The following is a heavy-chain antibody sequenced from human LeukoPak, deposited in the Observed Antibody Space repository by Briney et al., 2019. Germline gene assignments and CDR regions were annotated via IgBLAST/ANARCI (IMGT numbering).Heavy chain of an antibody. CDR1: GGTFSSYA. D-gene: IGHD6-19*01. J-gene: IGHJ6*02. Sequence: SVKVSCKASGGTFSSYAISWVRQAPGQGLEWMGGIIPIIGTANYAQKFQGRVTITADESTSTAYMELSSLRSEDTAVYYCASTQSRIAVAGTYYYYGMDVWGQGTTVTVSS. CDR3: ASTQSRIAVAGTYYYYGMDV. V-gene: IGHV1-69*13. CDR2: IIPIIGTA.